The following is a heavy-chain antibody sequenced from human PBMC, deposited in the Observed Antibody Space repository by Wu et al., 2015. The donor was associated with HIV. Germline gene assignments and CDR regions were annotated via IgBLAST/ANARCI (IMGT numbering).Heavy chain of an antibody. V-gene: IGHV1-18*01. CDR2: ISAYNGKT. CDR3: ARDSYYYGPGSYTIDP. Sequence: QVQLVQSGAEVKKPGASMKVSCKASGYTFSSYGLSWVRQAPGQGLEWMGWISAYNGKTNYAQKFQGRVTMTTDTSTNTAYMELRSLRSDDTAVYYCARDSYYYGPGSYTIDPWGQGTLVTVSS. D-gene: IGHD3-10*01. CDR1: GYTFSSYG. J-gene: IGHJ5*02.